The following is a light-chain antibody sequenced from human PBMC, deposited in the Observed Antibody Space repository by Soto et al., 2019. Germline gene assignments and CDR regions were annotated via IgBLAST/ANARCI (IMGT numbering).Light chain of an antibody. V-gene: IGKV3D-20*02. CDR3: QQRSNWIT. J-gene: IGKJ5*01. CDR2: GAS. CDR1: QSVSNNY. Sequence: EIVLTQSPGTLSLSPGERATLSCRASQSVSNNYLARYQQKPGQAPRLLIYGASNRATGIPDRFSGSGSGTHFTLTISSLEPEDFAVYYCQQRSNWITFGQGTRLEVK.